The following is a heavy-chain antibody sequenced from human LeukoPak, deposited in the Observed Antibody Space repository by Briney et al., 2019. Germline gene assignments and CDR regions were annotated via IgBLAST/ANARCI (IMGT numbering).Heavy chain of an antibody. J-gene: IGHJ5*02. D-gene: IGHD3-22*01. CDR3: ARDAESSGYYPNWFDP. V-gene: IGHV4-39*07. CDR2: IYHSGST. CDR1: GGSISSSSYY. Sequence: PSETLSLTCTVSGGSISSSSYYWGWIRQPPGKGLEWIGSIYHSGSTYYNPSLKSRVTISVDTSKNQFSLKQSSVTAADTAVYYCARDAESSGYYPNWFDPWGQGTLVTVSS.